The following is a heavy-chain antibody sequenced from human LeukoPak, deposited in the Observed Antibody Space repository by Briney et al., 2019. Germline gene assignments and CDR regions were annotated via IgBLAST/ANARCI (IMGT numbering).Heavy chain of an antibody. Sequence: GASVKVSCKASGYTFTNFDINWVRQATGQGLEWMGWMNPYNGDTGYAQKLQGRVTITRDTSTNTAYMEMSSLTSEDTAVFYCTRGQWGSYGSWYFDYWGQGTLVTVSS. CDR1: GYTFTNFD. V-gene: IGHV1-8*01. CDR2: MNPYNGDT. D-gene: IGHD3-16*02. CDR3: TRGQWGSYGSWYFDY. J-gene: IGHJ4*02.